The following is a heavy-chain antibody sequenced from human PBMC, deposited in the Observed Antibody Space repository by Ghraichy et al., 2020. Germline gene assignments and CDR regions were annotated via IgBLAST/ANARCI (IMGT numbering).Heavy chain of an antibody. J-gene: IGHJ4*02. V-gene: IGHV5-51*01. D-gene: IGHD3-22*01. Sequence: GGSLNISCKGSGYSFTSYWIGWVRQMPGKGLEWMGIIYPGDSDTRYSPSFQGQVTISADKSISTAYLQWSSLKASDTAMYYCARLYDSSGYYLSHFDYWGQGTLVTVSS. CDR1: GYSFTSYW. CDR3: ARLYDSSGYYLSHFDY. CDR2: IYPGDSDT.